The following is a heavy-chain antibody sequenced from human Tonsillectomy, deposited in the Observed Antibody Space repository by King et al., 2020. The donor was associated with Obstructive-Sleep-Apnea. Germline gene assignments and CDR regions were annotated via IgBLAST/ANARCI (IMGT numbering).Heavy chain of an antibody. Sequence: QLVQSGAEVKKPGASVKVSCKASGYTFTTYGISWVRQAPGQGLEWMGWISAYNGNTNYVQKLQGRVTMTTDTSTSTAYMELRSLRSDDTAVYYCARDPIVATKKCLDFWGQGTLVTVSS. J-gene: IGHJ4*02. CDR2: ISAYNGNT. CDR1: GYTFTTYG. V-gene: IGHV1-18*01. D-gene: IGHD5-12*01. CDR3: ARDPIVATKKCLDF.